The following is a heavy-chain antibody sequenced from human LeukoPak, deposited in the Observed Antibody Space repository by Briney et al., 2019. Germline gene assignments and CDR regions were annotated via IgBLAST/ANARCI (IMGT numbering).Heavy chain of an antibody. CDR1: GYTLTNYY. CDR3: ARRSPAYCGGDCYLDY. D-gene: IGHD2-21*02. CDR2: INPSGGST. V-gene: IGHV1-46*01. Sequence: GASVKVSCKASGYTLTNYYLFWVRQAPGQGLEWMGIINPSGGSTSYAQKFQGRVTMTRDTSTSTVYMELSSLTSEDTAVYYCARRSPAYCGGDCYLDYWGQGTLVTVSS. J-gene: IGHJ4*02.